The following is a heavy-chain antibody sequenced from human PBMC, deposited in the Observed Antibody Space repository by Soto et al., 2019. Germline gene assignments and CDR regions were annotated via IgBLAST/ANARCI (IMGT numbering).Heavy chain of an antibody. CDR3: AKDSHFYDSSGLIDY. V-gene: IGHV3-9*01. CDR2: ISWNSGSI. J-gene: IGHJ4*01. CDR1: EFTFDDYA. Sequence: GGYMIVSSTAAEFTFDDYAVPWVRQAPGKGLEWVSGISWNSGSIGYADSVKGRFTISRDNAKNSLYLQMNSLRAEDTALYFCAKDSHFYDSSGLIDYRGHGTLVTVSS. D-gene: IGHD3-22*01.